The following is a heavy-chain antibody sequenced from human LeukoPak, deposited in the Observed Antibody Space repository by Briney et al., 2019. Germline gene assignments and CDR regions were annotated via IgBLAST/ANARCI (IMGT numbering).Heavy chain of an antibody. Sequence: GEALKIPCKGSGYSFTSYWIGWVRQMPGKGVEWMVIVYHGDSDTRYSPSFPGQTTISADKSTCTAYLQWSSLKASDIAMYYCASYSGYYYGSGNNWFDPWGQGTLVTVSS. D-gene: IGHD3-10*01. CDR2: VYHGDSDT. V-gene: IGHV5-51*01. CDR1: GYSFTSYW. J-gene: IGHJ5*02. CDR3: ASYSGYYYGSGNNWFDP.